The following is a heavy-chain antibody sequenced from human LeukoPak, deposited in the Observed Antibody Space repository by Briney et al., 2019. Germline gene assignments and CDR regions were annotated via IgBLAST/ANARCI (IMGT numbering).Heavy chain of an antibody. V-gene: IGHV1-2*06. J-gene: IGHJ4*02. Sequence: WASVKVSCKASGYTFTGYYMHWVRQAPGQGLEWMGRINPNSGGTNYAQKFQGRVTMTRDTSISTAYMELSRLRSDDTAVYYCVRGGVFYDSSGYYFDYWGQGTLVTVSS. D-gene: IGHD3-22*01. CDR2: INPNSGGT. CDR1: GYTFTGYY. CDR3: VRGGVFYDSSGYYFDY.